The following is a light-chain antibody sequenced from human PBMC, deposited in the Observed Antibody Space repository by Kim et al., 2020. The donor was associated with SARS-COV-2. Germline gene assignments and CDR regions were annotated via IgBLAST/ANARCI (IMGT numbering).Light chain of an antibody. CDR1: SLRSYY. Sequence: ALGKTVRIKCQGDSLRSYYASWYQQKPGQAPVLVIYGKNNRPSGIPDRFSGSSSGNTASLTITGAQAEDEADYYCNSRDSSGNHQVFGTGTKVTVL. J-gene: IGLJ1*01. CDR3: NSRDSSGNHQV. V-gene: IGLV3-19*01. CDR2: GKN.